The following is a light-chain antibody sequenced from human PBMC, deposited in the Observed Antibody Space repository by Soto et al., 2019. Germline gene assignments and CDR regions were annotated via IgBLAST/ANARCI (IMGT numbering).Light chain of an antibody. V-gene: IGKV1-5*03. CDR3: QQYNTAPWT. Sequence: DIRMTQSPSTLSASVGDRVTITCRASQSISSWLAWYHQKPGKAPKLLIFKASTLQSGVPSRFSGSGSGTEFTLTITSLQPDDFATYYCQQYNTAPWTFGQGTKVEIK. CDR2: KAS. CDR1: QSISSW. J-gene: IGKJ1*01.